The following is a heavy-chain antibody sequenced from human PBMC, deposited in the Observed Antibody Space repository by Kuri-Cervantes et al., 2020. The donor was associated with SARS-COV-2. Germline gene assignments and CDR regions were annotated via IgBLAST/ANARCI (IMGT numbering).Heavy chain of an antibody. V-gene: IGHV1-18*04. D-gene: IGHD6-13*01. Sequence: ASVKVSCKASGYTFTSYGISWVRQAPGQGLEWMGWISAYNGNTNYAQKLQGRVTMTTDTSTSTAYMELRSLRSDDTAVYYCARVYSSSWYGVIPFDSWGQGTLVTVSS. CDR2: ISAYNGNT. J-gene: IGHJ4*02. CDR1: GYTFTSYG. CDR3: ARVYSSSWYGVIPFDS.